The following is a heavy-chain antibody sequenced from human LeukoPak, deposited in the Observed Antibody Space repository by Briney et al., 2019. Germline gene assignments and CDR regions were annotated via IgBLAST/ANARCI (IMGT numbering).Heavy chain of an antibody. CDR1: EFTFSSYS. CDR2: ISSSSSYI. Sequence: GGSLRLSCAASEFTFSSYSMNWVRQAPGKGLEWVSSISSSSSYIYYADSVKGRFTISRDNAKNSLYLQMNSLRAEDTAVYYCARVKQRSGYSFDYWGQGTLVTVSS. CDR3: ARVKQRSGYSFDY. J-gene: IGHJ4*02. V-gene: IGHV3-21*01. D-gene: IGHD3-3*01.